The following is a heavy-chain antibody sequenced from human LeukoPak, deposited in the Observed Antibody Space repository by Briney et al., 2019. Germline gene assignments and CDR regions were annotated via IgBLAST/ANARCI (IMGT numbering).Heavy chain of an antibody. J-gene: IGHJ6*02. CDR1: GGSFSGYY. CDR2: INHSGST. Sequence: SETLSLTCAVSGGSFSGYYWSWIRQPPGKGLEWIGEINHSGSTNYNPSLKSRVTISVDTSKNQFSLKLSSVTAADTAVYYCATPWYYYDSSDPPLGVWGQGTTVTASS. V-gene: IGHV4-34*01. CDR3: ATPWYYYDSSDPPLGV. D-gene: IGHD3-22*01.